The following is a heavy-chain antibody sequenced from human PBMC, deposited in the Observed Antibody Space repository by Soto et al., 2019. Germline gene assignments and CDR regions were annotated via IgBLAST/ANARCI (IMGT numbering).Heavy chain of an antibody. CDR2: ISYDGSNK. J-gene: IGHJ5*02. CDR3: AKDGLRVVRPGNWFDP. CDR1: GFTFSSYG. D-gene: IGHD3-10*01. V-gene: IGHV3-30*18. Sequence: QVQLVESGGGVVQPGRSLRLSCAASGFTFSSYGMHWVRQAPGKGLEWVAVISYDGSNKYYADSVKGRFTISRDNSKNPLYLQMNSLRAEDTAVYYCAKDGLRVVRPGNWFDPWGQGTLVTVSS.